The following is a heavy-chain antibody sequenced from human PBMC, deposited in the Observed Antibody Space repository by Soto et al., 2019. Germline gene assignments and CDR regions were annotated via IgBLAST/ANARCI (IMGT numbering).Heavy chain of an antibody. D-gene: IGHD6-13*01. J-gene: IGHJ5*02. V-gene: IGHV3-23*01. CDR1: GFTFGRYA. Sequence: GGSLRLSCAASGFTFGRYAMNWVRQAPGKGLEWVSSLSDSSGTTYYADSVKGRFTISRDNSKNMLYLEMNSLRAEDTAVYYCAKTMNEQLVLNWFDPWGQGTQVTVSS. CDR2: LSDSSGTT. CDR3: AKTMNEQLVLNWFDP.